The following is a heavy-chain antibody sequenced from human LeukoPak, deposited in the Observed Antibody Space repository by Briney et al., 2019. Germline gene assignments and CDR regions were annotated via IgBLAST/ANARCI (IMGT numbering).Heavy chain of an antibody. D-gene: IGHD5-12*01. CDR1: GGSISSGGYD. CDR3: ARGRGYSGYDYGVDY. V-gene: IGHV4-31*03. Sequence: SETLSLTCTVSGGSISSGGYDWSWIRQHPGKGLEWIGYIYYSGSTYYNPSLKSRVTISVDTSKNQFSLKLSSVTAADTAVYYCARGRGYSGYDYGVDYWGQGTLVTVSS. J-gene: IGHJ4*02. CDR2: IYYSGST.